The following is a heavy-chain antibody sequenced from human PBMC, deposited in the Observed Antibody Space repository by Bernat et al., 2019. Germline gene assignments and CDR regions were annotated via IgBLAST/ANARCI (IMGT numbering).Heavy chain of an antibody. CDR3: ARHVRSDGVRSGWYEYYYGMDV. V-gene: IGHV4-39*01. D-gene: IGHD6-19*01. CDR1: GGSINSGTYY. Sequence: QLHLQESGPGLVTPLETLSLTCSVFGGSINSGTYYWGWIRQPPGKGLEGIGTIYYSGSTYYNPSLESRVTISVDTSKNHFSLKLSSVTAADTAVYYCARHVRSDGVRSGWYEYYYGMDVWGQGTTVTVSS. J-gene: IGHJ6*02. CDR2: IYYSGST.